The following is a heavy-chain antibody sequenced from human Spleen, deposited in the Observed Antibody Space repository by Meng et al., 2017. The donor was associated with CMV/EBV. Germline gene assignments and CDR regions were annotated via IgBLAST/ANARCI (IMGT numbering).Heavy chain of an antibody. CDR3: ARVRVTTMNALNWFDP. Sequence: GGSLRLSCAASGFSFNTYWMSWVRQAPGKGLEWLANVRPDGNEKYYADSVKGRFTISRDNAKNSLYLQMNSLRAEDTAMYYCARVRVTTMNALNWFDPWGQGTLVTVSS. J-gene: IGHJ5*02. V-gene: IGHV3-7*01. CDR2: VRPDGNEK. CDR1: GFSFNTYW. D-gene: IGHD4-11*01.